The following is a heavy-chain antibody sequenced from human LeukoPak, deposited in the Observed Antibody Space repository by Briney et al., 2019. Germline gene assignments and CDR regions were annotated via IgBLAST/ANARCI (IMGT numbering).Heavy chain of an antibody. CDR2: INPSGGSA. D-gene: IGHD2-21*01. CDR3: ARGGSTGYCGGDCPLGYYYMDV. Sequence: ASVKVSCKTYGYTFTDYYMHWVRQAPGQGLEWMGKINPSGGSASYAQKFQGRVTMTRDTSTSTAYMELSSLRSEDTAVYYCARGGSTGYCGGDCPLGYYYMDVWGKGTTVTVSS. V-gene: IGHV1-46*01. CDR1: GYTFTDYY. J-gene: IGHJ6*03.